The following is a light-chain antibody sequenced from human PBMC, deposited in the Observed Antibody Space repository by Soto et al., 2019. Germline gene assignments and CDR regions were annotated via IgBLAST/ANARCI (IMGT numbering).Light chain of an antibody. CDR1: QSVSNF. J-gene: IGKJ4*01. Sequence: EIVLTQSPATLSLSPGERATLSCRASQSVSNFLAWYQQKPGQAPRLLIYDASTRATGIPARFSGSGSGTDFALTISSLEPEDFSVYYCQQRRTWPPLTFGGGTKVEIK. V-gene: IGKV3-11*01. CDR2: DAS. CDR3: QQRRTWPPLT.